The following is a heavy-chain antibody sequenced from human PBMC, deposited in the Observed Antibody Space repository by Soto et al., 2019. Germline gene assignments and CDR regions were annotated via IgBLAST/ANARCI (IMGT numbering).Heavy chain of an antibody. CDR3: AGRSVGYGDYVLSRHGMDV. J-gene: IGHJ6*02. V-gene: IGHV1-18*01. Sequence: QVQLVQSGAEVKKPGASVKVSCKASGYTFTSYGISWVRQAPGQGLEWMGWISAYNGNTNYAQKLQGRVTMTTDTSTSTAYMELRSLRSDDTAVYYCAGRSVGYGDYVLSRHGMDVWGQGTTVTVSS. CDR2: ISAYNGNT. D-gene: IGHD4-17*01. CDR1: GYTFTSYG.